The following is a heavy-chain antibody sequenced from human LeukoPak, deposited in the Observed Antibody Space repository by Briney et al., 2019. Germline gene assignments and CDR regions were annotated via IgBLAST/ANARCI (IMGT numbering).Heavy chain of an antibody. J-gene: IGHJ4*02. CDR2: IYYSGSP. CDR1: GDSISSYY. V-gene: IGHV4-59*12. D-gene: IGHD1-26*01. Sequence: SSETLSLTCTVSGDSISSYYWSWIRQPPGKGLEWIGYIYYSGSPNYNPSLKSRVTISVDTSKNQFSLKLSSVTAADTAVYYCARGLVGATQYWGQGTLVTVSS. CDR3: ARGLVGATQY.